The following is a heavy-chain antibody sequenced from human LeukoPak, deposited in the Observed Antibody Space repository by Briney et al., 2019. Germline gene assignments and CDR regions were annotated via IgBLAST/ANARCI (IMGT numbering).Heavy chain of an antibody. J-gene: IGHJ4*02. Sequence: GGSLRLSCAASGFTFDDYAMHWVRHAPGKGLEWVSLISWDGGSTYYADSVKGRFTISRDNSKNSLYLQMNSLRAEDTALYYCAKGAAGYYDSSGYYYGYFDYWGQGTLVTVSS. D-gene: IGHD3-22*01. CDR3: AKGAAGYYDSSGYYYGYFDY. CDR1: GFTFDDYA. CDR2: ISWDGGST. V-gene: IGHV3-43D*03.